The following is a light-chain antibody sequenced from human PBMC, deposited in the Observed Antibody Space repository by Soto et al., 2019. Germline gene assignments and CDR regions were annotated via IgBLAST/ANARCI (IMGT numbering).Light chain of an antibody. V-gene: IGKV3-15*01. Sequence: EIVMTQSPATLSVSPGERATLSCRASQSVSSNLAWYQQKPGQAPRLLIYGASTRATGIPARFSGSGSGTECTITISSLQSEDFAFYYCQQYNNWPYTFGQGTKLEIK. CDR2: GAS. CDR3: QQYNNWPYT. CDR1: QSVSSN. J-gene: IGKJ2*01.